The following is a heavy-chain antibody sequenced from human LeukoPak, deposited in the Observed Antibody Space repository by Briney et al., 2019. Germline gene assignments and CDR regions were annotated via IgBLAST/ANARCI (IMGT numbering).Heavy chain of an antibody. CDR1: KFTFSSFS. CDR3: ARGTWDGGYSYGLGLFDY. D-gene: IGHD5-18*01. J-gene: IGHJ4*02. V-gene: IGHV3-23*01. CDR2: ISGSGGST. Sequence: PGGSLRLSCAASKFTFSSFSMSWVRQAPGKGLEWVSAISGSGGSTYSADSVKGRFTISRDNSKNTLFLQMNRLRAEDTAVYYCARGTWDGGYSYGLGLFDYWGQGTLVTVSS.